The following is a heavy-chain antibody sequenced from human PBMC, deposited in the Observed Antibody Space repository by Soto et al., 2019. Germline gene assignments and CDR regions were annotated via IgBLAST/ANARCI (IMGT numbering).Heavy chain of an antibody. CDR3: ARGGHDFAFDY. V-gene: IGHV4-59*07. CDR1: GGAMYAYY. Sequence: SDTLSLTCTVSGGAMYAYYWSWIRQPPGKGLEWIGDIYYSGRTNYNPSLKSRVTISVDTSKSQFSLNLRSVTAADTAVYYCARGGHDFAFDYWGHGGLVTVSS. CDR2: IYYSGRT. D-gene: IGHD5-12*01. J-gene: IGHJ4*01.